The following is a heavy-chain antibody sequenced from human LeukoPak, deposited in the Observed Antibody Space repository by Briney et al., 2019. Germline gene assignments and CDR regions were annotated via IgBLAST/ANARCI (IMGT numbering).Heavy chain of an antibody. CDR3: AGVWFIAVAGTSYYFDY. J-gene: IGHJ4*02. D-gene: IGHD6-19*01. V-gene: IGHV3-53*01. CDR2: IYSGGST. CDR1: GFTVSSNY. Sequence: GGSLRLSCAASGFTVSSNYMSWVRQAPGKGLEWVSVIYSGGSTYYADSVKGRFTISRDNSKNTLYPQMNSLRAEDTAVYYCAGVWFIAVAGTSYYFDYWGQGTLVTVSS.